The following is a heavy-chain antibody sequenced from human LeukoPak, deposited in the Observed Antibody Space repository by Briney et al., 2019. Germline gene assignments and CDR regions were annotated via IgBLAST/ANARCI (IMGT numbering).Heavy chain of an antibody. CDR2: IYSGGST. Sequence: GGSLRLSCAASGFTVSSNYMSWVRQAPGKGLEWVSVIYSGGSTYYADSVKGRFTISRDNSKNTLYLQMNSLRAEDTAVYYCASNWRTGLNYGYVWGSYRLDYWGQGTLVTVSS. CDR1: GFTVSSNY. CDR3: ASNWRTGLNYGYVWGSYRLDY. J-gene: IGHJ4*02. D-gene: IGHD3-16*02. V-gene: IGHV3-66*01.